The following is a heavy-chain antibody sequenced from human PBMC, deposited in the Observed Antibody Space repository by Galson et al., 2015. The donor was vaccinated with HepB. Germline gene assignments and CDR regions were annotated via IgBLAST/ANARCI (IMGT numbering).Heavy chain of an antibody. Sequence: SLRLSCAASGFTFSSYSMNWVRQAPGKGLEWVSYISSSSSTIYYADSVKGRFTISRDNAKNSLYLQMNSLRAEDTAVYYCASTCSSTSCSPEFDYWGQGTLVTVSS. D-gene: IGHD2-2*01. CDR2: ISSSSSTI. CDR1: GFTFSSYS. CDR3: ASTCSSTSCSPEFDY. J-gene: IGHJ4*02. V-gene: IGHV3-48*01.